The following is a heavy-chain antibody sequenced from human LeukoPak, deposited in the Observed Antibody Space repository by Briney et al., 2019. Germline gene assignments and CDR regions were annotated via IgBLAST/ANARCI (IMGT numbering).Heavy chain of an antibody. CDR2: ISYDGSNK. CDR3: AKGAYYYDSSGYYLPVYGMDV. J-gene: IGHJ6*02. Sequence: PGGSLRLSCAASGFTFSSYAMHWVRQAPGKGLEWVAVISYDGSNKYYADSVKGRFTISRDNSKNTLYLQMNSLRAEDTAVYYCAKGAYYYDSSGYYLPVYGMDVWGQGTTVTVSS. V-gene: IGHV3-30*04. D-gene: IGHD3-22*01. CDR1: GFTFSSYA.